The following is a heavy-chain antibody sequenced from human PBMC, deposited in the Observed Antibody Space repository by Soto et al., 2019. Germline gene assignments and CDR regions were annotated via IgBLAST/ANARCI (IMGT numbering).Heavy chain of an antibody. CDR3: AKEFEGEDSSGWYGSMDV. D-gene: IGHD6-19*01. V-gene: IGHV3-23*01. Sequence: HPGGSLRLSCAASGFTFSSYAMSWVRQAPGKGLEWVSAISGSGGSTYYADSVKGRFTISRDNSKNTLYLQMNSLRAEDTAVYYCAKEFEGEDSSGWYGSMDVWGQGTTVTVSS. J-gene: IGHJ6*02. CDR2: ISGSGGST. CDR1: GFTFSSYA.